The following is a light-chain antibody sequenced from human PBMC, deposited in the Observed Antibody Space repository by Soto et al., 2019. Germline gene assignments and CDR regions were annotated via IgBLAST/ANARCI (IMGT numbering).Light chain of an antibody. CDR2: KVS. J-gene: IGKJ1*01. CDR1: QSLLSSDGDTF. CDR3: KQGTRWPPWT. Sequence: DVVMTQSPLSLPVTLGQPASISCRSSQSLLSSDGDTFLNWFHRRPGQSPRRLIYKVSNRDSGFPDRFSGSGSGTDFSLLISRVEAEDVGVYYCKQGTRWPPWTFGQGTKVEIK. V-gene: IGKV2-30*01.